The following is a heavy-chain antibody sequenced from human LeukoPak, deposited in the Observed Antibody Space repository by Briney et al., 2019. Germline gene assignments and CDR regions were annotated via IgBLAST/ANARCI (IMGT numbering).Heavy chain of an antibody. CDR1: GFTFSSYE. CDR3: ARHRMVRGSPSPDYYGMDV. D-gene: IGHD3-10*01. V-gene: IGHV3-48*03. J-gene: IGHJ6*02. CDR2: ISSSGSTI. Sequence: GGSLGLSCAASGFTFSSYEMNWVRQAPGKGLEWVSHISSSGSTIYYADSVKGRFTISRDNAKNSLYLQMNSLRAEDTAVYYCARHRMVRGSPSPDYYGMDVWGQGTTVTVSS.